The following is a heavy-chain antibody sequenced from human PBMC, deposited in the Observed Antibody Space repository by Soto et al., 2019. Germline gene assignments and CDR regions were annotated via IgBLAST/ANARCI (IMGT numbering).Heavy chain of an antibody. CDR2: ISPYSGKT. Sequence: QIQLVQSGTEVRKPGASAKVSCKTSGYTFTNNDVYWVRQTPGQGLEWMGWISPYSGKTNYARKFKGRVTMTTDTSTSTVYMELTSLTSDDTAVYYCAREGLLLLPDYWGQGTLVTVSS. J-gene: IGHJ4*02. CDR1: GYTFTNND. D-gene: IGHD3-22*01. CDR3: AREGLLLLPDY. V-gene: IGHV1-18*01.